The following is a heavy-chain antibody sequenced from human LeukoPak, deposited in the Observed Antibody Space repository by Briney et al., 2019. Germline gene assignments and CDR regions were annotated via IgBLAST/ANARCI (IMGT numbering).Heavy chain of an antibody. D-gene: IGHD3-22*01. CDR1: GYTFTSYY. J-gene: IGHJ4*02. V-gene: IGHV1-46*01. CDR2: INPSGGST. CDR3: ARDGLVYSDSSGWYFDY. Sequence: GASVKVSCKASGYTFTSYYMHWVRQAPGQGLEWMGIINPSGGSTSYAQKFQGRVTMTRDMSTSTVYMELSSLRSEDTAVYYCARDGLVYSDSSGWYFDYWGQGTLVTVSS.